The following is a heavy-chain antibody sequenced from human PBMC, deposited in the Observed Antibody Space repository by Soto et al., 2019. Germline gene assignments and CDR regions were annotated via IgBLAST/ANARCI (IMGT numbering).Heavy chain of an antibody. Sequence: SVKVSCKSSGGTFSIYAISWVRQAPGQGLEWMGGIIPIFGTANYAQKFQGRVTITADESTSTAYMELSSLRSEDTAVYYCAVGSGSYLHYYGMDVWGQGTTVTVSS. J-gene: IGHJ6*02. CDR2: IIPIFGTA. D-gene: IGHD3-10*01. V-gene: IGHV1-69*13. CDR3: AVGSGSYLHYYGMDV. CDR1: GGTFSIYA.